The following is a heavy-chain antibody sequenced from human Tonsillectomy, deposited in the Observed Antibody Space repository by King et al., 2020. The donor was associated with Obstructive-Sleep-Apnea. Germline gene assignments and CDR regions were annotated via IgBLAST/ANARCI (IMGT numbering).Heavy chain of an antibody. CDR2: INAGNGNK. V-gene: IGHV1-3*01. Sequence: QLVQSGAEVKKPGASVKVSCKASGYTFTSYAMHWVRQAPGQRLEWMGWINAGNGNKKYSQKFKGRVTNTRDTSAGTAYMELGSRRSEDTAVYYCAREDAFGGWFDPWGQGTLVTVSS. CDR1: GYTFTSYA. J-gene: IGHJ5*02. D-gene: IGHD3-16*01. CDR3: AREDAFGGWFDP.